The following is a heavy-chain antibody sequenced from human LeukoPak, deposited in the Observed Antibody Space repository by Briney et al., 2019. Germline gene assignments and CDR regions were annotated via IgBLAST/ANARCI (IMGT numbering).Heavy chain of an antibody. J-gene: IGHJ5*02. CDR1: GGSISSYY. D-gene: IGHD2-15*01. CDR3: ARSYCSGGSCLNWFDP. Sequence: SGTLSLTCTVSGGSISSYYWSWIRQPAGKGLEWIGRIYTSGSTNYNPSLKSRVTMSVDTSKNQFSLKLTSVTAADTAVYYCARSYCSGGSCLNWFDPWGLGTLVTVSS. V-gene: IGHV4-4*07. CDR2: IYTSGST.